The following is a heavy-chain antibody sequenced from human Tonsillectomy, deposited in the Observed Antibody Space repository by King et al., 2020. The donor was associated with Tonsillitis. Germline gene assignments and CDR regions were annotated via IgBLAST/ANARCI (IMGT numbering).Heavy chain of an antibody. CDR1: GFTFSSYE. CDR3: ARGVCSGGSCYDYYYYMDV. D-gene: IGHD2-15*01. J-gene: IGHJ6*03. V-gene: IGHV3-48*03. CDR2: ISSSGSTI. Sequence: VQLVESGGGLVQPGGSLRLSCAASGFTFSSYEMNWVRQAPGKGLEWVSYISSSGSTIYYADSVKGRFTISRDNAKNSLYLQMNSLRAEDTAVYYCARGVCSGGSCYDYYYYMDVWGKGTTVTVSS.